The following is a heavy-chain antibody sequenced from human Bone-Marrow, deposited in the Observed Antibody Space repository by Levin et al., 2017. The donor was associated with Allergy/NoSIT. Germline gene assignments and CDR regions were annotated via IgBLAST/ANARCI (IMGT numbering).Heavy chain of an antibody. J-gene: IGHJ6*02. CDR3: AREDVEGMDV. CDR1: GFMFSNYA. V-gene: IGHV3-30*04. CDR2: IAFDASNT. D-gene: IGHD5-24*01. Sequence: GGSLRLSCGASGFMFSNYAFHWVRQAPGKGLEWVSVIAFDASNTYYADSVKGRFTISRNNSRNTLSLQMDSLRPEDTAVYYCAREDVEGMDVWGQGTTVSVSS.